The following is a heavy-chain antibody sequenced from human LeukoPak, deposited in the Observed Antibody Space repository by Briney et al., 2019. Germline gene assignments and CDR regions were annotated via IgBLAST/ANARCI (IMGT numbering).Heavy chain of an antibody. CDR2: IIPIFGTA. J-gene: IGHJ6*02. Sequence: ASVKVSCKASGGTFSSYAISWVRQAPGQGLEWMGGIIPIFGTANYAQKFQGRVTIIADESTSTVYMELSSLRSEDTAVYYCAKSGWYYDXSGSXYYYXMDVWGQGTTVTVSS. CDR3: AKSGWYYDXSGSXYYYXMDV. D-gene: IGHD3-22*01. CDR1: GGTFSSYA. V-gene: IGHV1-69*13.